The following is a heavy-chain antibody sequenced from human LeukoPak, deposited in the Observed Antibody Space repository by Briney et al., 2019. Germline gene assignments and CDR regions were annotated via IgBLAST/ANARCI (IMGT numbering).Heavy chain of an antibody. V-gene: IGHV4-38-2*02. CDR3: ARVYCSGGSCYSARGNYYYYYMDV. D-gene: IGHD2-15*01. J-gene: IGHJ6*03. Sequence: SETLSLTCTVSGYSISRGYYWGWIRQPPGKGREWIGSIYHSGSTCYSPSLNSRVTISVDTSQNQFSLKLSSVTAVDTAVYYCARVYCSGGSCYSARGNYYYYYMDVWGKGTTVTVSS. CDR1: GYSISRGYY. CDR2: IYHSGST.